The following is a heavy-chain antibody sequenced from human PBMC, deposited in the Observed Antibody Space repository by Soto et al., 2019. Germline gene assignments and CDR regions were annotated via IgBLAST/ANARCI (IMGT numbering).Heavy chain of an antibody. J-gene: IGHJ6*04. CDR3: AHYTTDTYFDV. D-gene: IGHD1-1*01. CDR1: GFSLYTGGVG. V-gene: IGHV2-5*02. Sequence: QITLKESSPTLVKPTQTLPLTCSFSGFSLYTGGVGVGWIRQPPGKALEWLALLYWDDTRRYNPSLKNTLTIAKDTSENQVVLTVTDMGPGDTGTYFCAHYTTDTYFDVWGKGATVTVSS. CDR2: LYWDDTR.